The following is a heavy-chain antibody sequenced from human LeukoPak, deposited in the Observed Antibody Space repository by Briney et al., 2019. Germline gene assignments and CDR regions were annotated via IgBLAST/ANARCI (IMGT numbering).Heavy chain of an antibody. CDR2: INHSGST. V-gene: IGHV4-34*01. D-gene: IGHD2-2*01. CDR1: GGSFSGYY. Sequence: SETLSLTCAVYGGSFSGYYWSWIRQPPGKGLEWIGEINHSGSTNYNPSLKSRVTISVDTSKNQFSLKLSSVTAADTAVYYCARGPRTASYCSSTSCSHRAPFDPWGQGTLVTVSS. J-gene: IGHJ5*02. CDR3: ARGPRTASYCSSTSCSHRAPFDP.